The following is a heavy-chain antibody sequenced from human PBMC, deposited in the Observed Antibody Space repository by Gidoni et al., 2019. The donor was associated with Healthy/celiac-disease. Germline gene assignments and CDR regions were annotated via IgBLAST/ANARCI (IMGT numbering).Heavy chain of an antibody. Sequence: EVQRLESGGGLVKPGGALRLSCAASGFTFSSYAMSWVRQAPGKGLEWVSAISGRGCSTYYADSVKGRFTISRDNSKNTLYLQMNSLRAEDTAVYYCAKEEMVASDSPNWFDPWGQGTLVTVSS. CDR2: ISGRGCST. CDR1: GFTFSSYA. J-gene: IGHJ5*02. CDR3: AKEEMVASDSPNWFDP. V-gene: IGHV3-23*01. D-gene: IGHD2-15*01.